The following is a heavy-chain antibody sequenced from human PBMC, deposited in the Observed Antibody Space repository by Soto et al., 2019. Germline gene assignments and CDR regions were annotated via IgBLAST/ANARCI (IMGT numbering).Heavy chain of an antibody. CDR2: IGHLETT. J-gene: IGHJ6*02. D-gene: IGHD3-16*01. V-gene: IGHV4-30-2*06. CDR3: ARVPSPFDYYYAMDV. CDR1: GVAMTYGGYS. Sequence: SETLSLTCSVSGVAMTYGGYSWSWIRQSPEKGLEWLGYIGHLETTYYNPSFKSRLSLSIDRTRNQFSLSLASVTDADSAVYYCARVPSPFDYYYAMDVWGQGTTVTVSS.